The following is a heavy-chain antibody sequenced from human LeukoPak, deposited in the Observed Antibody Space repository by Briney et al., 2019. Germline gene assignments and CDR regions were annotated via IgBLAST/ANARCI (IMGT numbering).Heavy chain of an antibody. CDR1: GGSISSYY. CDR2: IYYSGST. D-gene: IGHD5-24*01. V-gene: IGHV4-59*01. CDR3: ARRDGYTTNWFDP. J-gene: IGHJ5*02. Sequence: SETLSLTCTVSGGSISSYYWSWIRQPPGKGLGWIGYIYYSGSTNYNPSLKSRVTISVDTSKNQFSLKLSSVTAADTAVYYCARRDGYTTNWFDPWGQGTLVTVSS.